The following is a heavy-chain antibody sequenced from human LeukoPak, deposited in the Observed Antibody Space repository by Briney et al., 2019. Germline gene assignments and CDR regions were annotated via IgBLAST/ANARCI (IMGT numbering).Heavy chain of an antibody. CDR2: IRSKAYGGTT. J-gene: IGHJ4*02. V-gene: IGHV3-49*03. Sequence: GGSLRLSCAASGFTFSSYAMSWFRQAPGKGLEWVGFIRSKAYGGTTEYAASVKGRFTISRDDSKSIAYLQMNSLKTEDTAVYYCTRESGGSYGDYPTFDYWGQGTLVTVSS. D-gene: IGHD4-17*01. CDR1: GFTFSSYA. CDR3: TRESGGSYGDYPTFDY.